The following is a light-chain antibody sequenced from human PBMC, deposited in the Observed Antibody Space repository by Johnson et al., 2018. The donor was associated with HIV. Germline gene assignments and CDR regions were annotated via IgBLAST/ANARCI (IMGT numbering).Light chain of an antibody. J-gene: IGLJ1*01. CDR3: GTWDSSLSSYV. CDR1: SSNIGNNY. CDR2: ENN. Sequence: SVLTQPPSVSAAPGQTVTISCSGSSSNIGNNYVSWYQQLPGTAPKLLIYENNKRPSGIPDRFSGSKSGTSATLGITGLQTGDEADYYCGTWDSSLSSYVFRTGTKVTVL. V-gene: IGLV1-51*02.